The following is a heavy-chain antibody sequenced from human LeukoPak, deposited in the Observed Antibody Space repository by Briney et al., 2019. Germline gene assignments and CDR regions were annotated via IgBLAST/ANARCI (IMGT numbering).Heavy chain of an antibody. CDR1: GGSISSYY. V-gene: IGHV4-59*05. CDR3: ARQGRGYSYGYY. D-gene: IGHD5-18*01. Sequence: SETLSLTCTVSGGSISSYYWSWIRQPAGKGLEWIGSIYYSGSTYYNPSLKSRVTISVDTSKNQFSLKLSSVTAADTAVYYCARQGRGYSYGYYWGQGTLVTVSS. J-gene: IGHJ4*02. CDR2: IYYSGST.